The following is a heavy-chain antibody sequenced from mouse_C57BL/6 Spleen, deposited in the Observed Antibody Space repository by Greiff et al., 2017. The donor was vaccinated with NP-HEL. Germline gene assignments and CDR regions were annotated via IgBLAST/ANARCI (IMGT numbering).Heavy chain of an antibody. Sequence: EVKLMESGGGLVKPGGSLKLSCAASGFTFSDYGMHWVRQAPEKGLEWVAYISSGSSTIYYADTVKGRFTISRDNAKNTLFLQMTSLRSEDTAMYYCAGSSHYAMDYWGQGTSVTVSS. CDR2: ISSGSSTI. CDR1: GFTFSDYG. D-gene: IGHD1-1*01. V-gene: IGHV5-17*01. J-gene: IGHJ4*01. CDR3: AGSSHYAMDY.